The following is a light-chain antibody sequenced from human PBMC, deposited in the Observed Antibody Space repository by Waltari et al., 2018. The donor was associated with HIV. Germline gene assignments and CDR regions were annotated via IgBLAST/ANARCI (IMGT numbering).Light chain of an antibody. CDR1: SSDGGGYNY. V-gene: IGLV2-8*01. CDR2: EVS. CDR3: SSYAGSNNFPYVV. J-gene: IGLJ2*01. Sequence: QSALTQPPSASGSPGQSVTISCTGTSSDGGGYNYVPWYQQHPGKAPKLMIYEVSKRPSGVPDRFSGSKSGNTASLTVSGLQAEDEADYYCSSYAGSNNFPYVVFGGGTKLNVL.